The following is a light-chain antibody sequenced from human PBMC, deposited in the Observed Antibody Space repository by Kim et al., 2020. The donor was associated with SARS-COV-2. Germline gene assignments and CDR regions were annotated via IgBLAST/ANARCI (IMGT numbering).Light chain of an antibody. V-gene: IGLV1-44*01. Sequence: QSVLTQPPSASGTPGQRVTISCSGSSSNIGSSIVNWYQQLPGTAPKLPIYRNNQRASGVPDRISGSKSGTSASLAISGLQSEDEGDYYCSAWDDTLNGEVVFGGGTQLTVL. CDR2: RNN. CDR1: SSNIGSSI. CDR3: SAWDDTLNGEVV. J-gene: IGLJ2*01.